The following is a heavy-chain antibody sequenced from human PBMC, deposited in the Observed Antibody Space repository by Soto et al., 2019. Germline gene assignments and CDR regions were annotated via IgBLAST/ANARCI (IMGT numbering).Heavy chain of an antibody. CDR1: GGTFSSYA. CDR3: ARSQGSSTSLEIYYYYYYGMDV. V-gene: IGHV1-69*01. CDR2: IIPISGTA. Sequence: QVQLVQSGAEVKKPGSSVKVSCKASGGTFSSYAISWVRQAPGQGLEWMGGIIPISGTANYAQKFQGRVTITADESTSTAYMELSSLRSEDTAVYYWARSQGSSTSLEIYYYYYYGMDVWGQGTTVTASS. D-gene: IGHD2-2*01. J-gene: IGHJ6*02.